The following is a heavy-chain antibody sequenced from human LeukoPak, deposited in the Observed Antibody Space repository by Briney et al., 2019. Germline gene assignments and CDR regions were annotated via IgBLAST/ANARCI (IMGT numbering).Heavy chain of an antibody. CDR2: ISYDGSNK. CDR3: AKRFRGSSGWDFDY. J-gene: IGHJ4*02. CDR1: GFSFSSYG. V-gene: IGHV3-30*18. D-gene: IGHD3-22*01. Sequence: PGRSLRLSCAASGFSFSSYGMHWVRQAPGKGLEWVAVISYDGSNKYYVDSVQGRFTISRDNSKNTVSLQMNSLRTEDTAVYYCAKRFRGSSGWDFDYWGQGTLLTVSS.